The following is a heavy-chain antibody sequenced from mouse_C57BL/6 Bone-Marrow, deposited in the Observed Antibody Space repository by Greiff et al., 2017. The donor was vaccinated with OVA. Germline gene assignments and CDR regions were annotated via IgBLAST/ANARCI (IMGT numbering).Heavy chain of an antibody. CDR2: IYPRSGNT. J-gene: IGHJ3*01. V-gene: IGHV1-81*01. CDR1: GYTFTSYG. D-gene: IGHD1-1*01. CDR3: ARGDYYDSSWTAWFAY. Sequence: QVQLQQSGAELARPGASVKLSCKASGYTFTSYGISWVKQRTGQGLEWIGEIYPRSGNTYYNEKFKGKATLTADKSSSTAYMELRSLTSEDSAVYFCARGDYYDSSWTAWFAYWGQGTLVTVSA.